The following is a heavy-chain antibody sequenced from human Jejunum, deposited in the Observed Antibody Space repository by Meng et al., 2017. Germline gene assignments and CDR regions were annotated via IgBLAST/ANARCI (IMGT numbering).Heavy chain of an antibody. CDR1: GASISSVYW. V-gene: IGHV4-4*02. Sequence: VQLQESRPGLVKPSETLSLTGAVSGASISSVYWWTWVRQSPGKGLEWIGEIYHSGSTNYNPSLKSRVTISVDKSKNQFSLKLTSVTAADTAVYYCARGGYYSFDYWGQGTLVTVSS. D-gene: IGHD5-18*01. CDR2: IYHSGST. CDR3: ARGGYYSFDY. J-gene: IGHJ4*02.